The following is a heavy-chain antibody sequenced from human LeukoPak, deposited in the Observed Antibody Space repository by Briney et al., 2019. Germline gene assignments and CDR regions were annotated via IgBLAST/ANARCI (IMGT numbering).Heavy chain of an antibody. V-gene: IGHV3-23*01. Sequence: GGTLRLSCAASGFTFISYGMTWVRQSPGKGLEWVSAISGSGGSAYYADSVKGRFTISSDNSKNTLYLQMNSLRAEDTAVYYCARRSGIAVAGAFDYWGQGTLVTVSS. CDR2: ISGSGGSA. CDR3: ARRSGIAVAGAFDY. CDR1: GFTFISYG. J-gene: IGHJ4*02. D-gene: IGHD6-19*01.